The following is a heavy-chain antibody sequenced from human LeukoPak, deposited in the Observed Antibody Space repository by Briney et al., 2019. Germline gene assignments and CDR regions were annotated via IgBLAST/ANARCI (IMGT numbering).Heavy chain of an antibody. CDR1: GGSFSGYY. Sequence: KPSETLSLTCAVYGGSFSGYYWSWIRQPPGKGLEWIGEINHSGSTNYNPSLKSRVTMSVDTSKNQFSLKLSSVTAADTAVYYCARDRVEWLPPSSYNWFDPWGQGTLVTVSS. CDR3: ARDRVEWLPPSSYNWFDP. D-gene: IGHD3-3*01. CDR2: INHSGST. J-gene: IGHJ5*02. V-gene: IGHV4-34*01.